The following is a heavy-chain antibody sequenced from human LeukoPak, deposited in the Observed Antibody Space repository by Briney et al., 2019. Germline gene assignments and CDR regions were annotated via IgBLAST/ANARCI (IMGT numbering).Heavy chain of an antibody. J-gene: IGHJ4*02. CDR1: GGSISSSSAY. CDR3: VSPRRFSYGYFDY. Sequence: PSETLSLTCTVSGGSISSSSAYWGWIRQPPGKGLEWIGSIYYSKNTYYNPSLKSRVTISADTSKNQLSLTLGSVSATDTAVYYCVSPRRFSYGYFDYWGQGTLVTVSS. D-gene: IGHD5-18*01. V-gene: IGHV4-39*01. CDR2: IYYSKNT.